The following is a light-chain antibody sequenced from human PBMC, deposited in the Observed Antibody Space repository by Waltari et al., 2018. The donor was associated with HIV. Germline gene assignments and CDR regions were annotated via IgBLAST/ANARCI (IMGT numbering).Light chain of an antibody. V-gene: IGLV1-47*01. Sequence: QSVLTQPPSASGTPGQSVTISCSGTSSNLGTNYVYWYQNFPVTAPKLLIYRNNRRPSGFPDRFSGSKSGTSASLDISGLRSDDEAEYYCAAWDDTLTVVFGGGTKLTVL. J-gene: IGLJ2*01. CDR3: AAWDDTLTVV. CDR1: SSNLGTNY. CDR2: RNN.